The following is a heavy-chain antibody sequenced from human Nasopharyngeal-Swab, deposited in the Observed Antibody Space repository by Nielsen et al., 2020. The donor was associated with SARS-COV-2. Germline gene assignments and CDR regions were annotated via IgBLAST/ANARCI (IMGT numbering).Heavy chain of an antibody. V-gene: IGHV3-48*04. J-gene: IGHJ6*02. D-gene: IGHD4-17*01. CDR2: ISSSSSII. Sequence: GESLKISCAASGFTFSSYSMNWVRQAPGKGLEWVSYISSSSSIIYYADSVKGRFTISRDNAKNSLYLQMNSLRAEDTAVYYCASDLGLTTVTTIYYGMDVWGQGTTVTVPS. CDR3: ASDLGLTTVTTIYYGMDV. CDR1: GFTFSSYS.